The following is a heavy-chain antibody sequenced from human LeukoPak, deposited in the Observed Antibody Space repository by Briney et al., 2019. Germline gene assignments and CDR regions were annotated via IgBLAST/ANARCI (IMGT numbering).Heavy chain of an antibody. J-gene: IGHJ3*02. CDR2: ILDSGAET. CDR1: GFTFSSLP. D-gene: IGHD6-19*01. Sequence: PGGSLRLSCAASGFTFSSLPMTWVRQAPGKGLEWVSAILDSGAETYYADSVKGRFTISRDNSKNMVHLQMNSLRVEDTAVYYCAKRLFSSGWSAFDIWGQGTMVTVSS. CDR3: AKRLFSSGWSAFDI. V-gene: IGHV3-23*01.